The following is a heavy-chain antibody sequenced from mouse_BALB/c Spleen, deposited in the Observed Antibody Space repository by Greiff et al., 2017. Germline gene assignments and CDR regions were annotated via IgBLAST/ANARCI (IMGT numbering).Heavy chain of an antibody. D-gene: IGHD3-1*01. CDR2: IWAGGST. V-gene: IGHV2-9*02. CDR1: GFSLTSYG. Sequence: QVQLKESGPGLVAPSQSLSITCTVSGFSLTSYGVHWVRQPPGKGLEWLGVIWAGGSTNYNSALMSRLSISKDNSKSQVFLKMNSLQTDDTAMYYCARVGYSRRFAYWGQGTLVTVSA. CDR3: ARVGYSRRFAY. J-gene: IGHJ3*01.